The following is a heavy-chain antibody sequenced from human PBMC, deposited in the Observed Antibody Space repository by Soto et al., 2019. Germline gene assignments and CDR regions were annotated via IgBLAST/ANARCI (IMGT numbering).Heavy chain of an antibody. V-gene: IGHV3-74*01. CDR1: GFTFSSYW. CDR3: ARRRGSSGWKANFDY. D-gene: IGHD6-19*01. Sequence: EVQLVESGGGLVQPGGSLRLSCAASGFTFSSYWMQWVRQAPGKGLVWVSRIYGDGTSTSYADSVKGRFTISRDNAKNTLYLQMNSLRAEDTAVYYCARRRGSSGWKANFDYWGQGTLVTVSS. CDR2: IYGDGTST. J-gene: IGHJ4*02.